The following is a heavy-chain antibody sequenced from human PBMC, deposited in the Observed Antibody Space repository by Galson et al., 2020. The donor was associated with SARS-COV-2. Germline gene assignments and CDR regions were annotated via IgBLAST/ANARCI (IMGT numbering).Heavy chain of an antibody. Sequence: GGSLRLSCAASGFTFSSYGMHWVRQAPVKGLEWVAVIWYDGSNKYYADSVKGRFTISRDNSKNTLYLQMNSLRAEDTAVYYCVAEGGAMDYYYYGMDVWGQGTTVTVSS. D-gene: IGHD5-18*01. CDR2: IWYDGSNK. V-gene: IGHV3-33*01. CDR1: GFTFSSYG. J-gene: IGHJ6*02. CDR3: VAEGGAMDYYYYGMDV.